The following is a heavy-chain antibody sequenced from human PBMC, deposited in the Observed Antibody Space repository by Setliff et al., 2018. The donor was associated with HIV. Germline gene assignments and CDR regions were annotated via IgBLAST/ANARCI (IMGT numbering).Heavy chain of an antibody. J-gene: IGHJ6*03. CDR3: ARHRDPPGSSWIFYYYYMDL. D-gene: IGHD6-13*01. CDR1: GYSISSGHY. Sequence: SETLSLTCAVSGYSISSGHYWGWIRQPPGKRLEWLGSIYQSGSTSYNPSLSSRLTISVDTSKNQVSLRLSSVTAADTGVYYCARHRDPPGSSWIFYYYYMDLWGEGTTVTVSS. CDR2: IYQSGST. V-gene: IGHV4-38-2*01.